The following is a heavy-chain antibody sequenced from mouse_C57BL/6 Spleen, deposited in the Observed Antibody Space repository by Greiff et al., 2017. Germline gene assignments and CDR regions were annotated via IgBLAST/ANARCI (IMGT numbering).Heavy chain of an antibody. V-gene: IGHV1-53*01. CDR3: ANLYCGSCLVYAMDY. Sequence: QVQLQQPGTELVKPGASVKLSCKASGYTFTSYWMHWVKQRPGQGLEWIGNINPSNGGTNYNEKFKSKATLTVDKSSSTAYMQLSSLTSEDSAVYYCANLYCGSCLVYAMDYRGQGTSGPVSS. CDR1: GYTFTSYW. D-gene: IGHD1-1*01. J-gene: IGHJ4*01. CDR2: INPSNGGT.